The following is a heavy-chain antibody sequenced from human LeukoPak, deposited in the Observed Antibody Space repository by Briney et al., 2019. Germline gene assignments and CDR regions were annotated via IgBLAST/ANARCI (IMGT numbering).Heavy chain of an antibody. D-gene: IGHD5-12*01. J-gene: IGHJ4*02. V-gene: IGHV2-5*01. CDR3: AHSKQGGYSGYDFDY. CDR2: LYWNDDK. Sequence: SGPTLVNPTQTLTLTCTFSGFSLSTSGVGVGWIRQPPGKALEWLPLLYWNDDKRYSPSLKSRLTITKDTSKNQVVLTLTNMDPVDTATYYCAHSKQGGYSGYDFDYWGQGTLVTVSS. CDR1: GFSLSTSGVG.